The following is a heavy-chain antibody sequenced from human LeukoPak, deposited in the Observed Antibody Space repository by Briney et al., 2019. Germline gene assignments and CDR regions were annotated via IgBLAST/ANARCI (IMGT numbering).Heavy chain of an antibody. CDR1: GFSFSTYG. V-gene: IGHV3-33*05. Sequence: QPGGSLRLSCAASGFSFSTYGMHWVRQAPGKGPECVAVVSFDGRKTYYAGFAEGRFTISRDDSNNMVYLQMNSLRTEDTAVYHCVKRGGGDHGLDVWGQGTTVVVS. CDR2: VSFDGRKT. CDR3: VKRGGGDHGLDV. J-gene: IGHJ6*02. D-gene: IGHD2-21*02.